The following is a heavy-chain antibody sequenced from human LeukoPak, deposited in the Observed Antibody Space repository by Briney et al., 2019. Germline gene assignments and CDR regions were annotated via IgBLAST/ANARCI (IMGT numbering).Heavy chain of an antibody. V-gene: IGHV3-23*01. D-gene: IGHD6-19*01. CDR2: ISGSGGTT. J-gene: IGHJ4*02. CDR3: ARRPFGGSGWYADY. CDR1: GFTFSNYA. Sequence: GGSLRLSCAASGFTFSNYAMSWVRQAPGKGLEWVLGISGSGGTTYYADSVKGRFTISRDNSKNTLYLQMNSLRAEDTAVYYCARRPFGGSGWYADYWGQGTLVTVSS.